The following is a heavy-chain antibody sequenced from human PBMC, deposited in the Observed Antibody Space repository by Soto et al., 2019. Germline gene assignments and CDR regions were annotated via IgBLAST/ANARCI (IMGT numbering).Heavy chain of an antibody. V-gene: IGHV3-74*01. J-gene: IGHJ6*04. D-gene: IGHD3-10*01. CDR1: GFTLSGRS. CDR3: ARGWFGPDV. Sequence: EVQLVESGGGLVQPGGSLRLSCAASGFTLSGRSMHWVRQAPGKGLVWVSGIDNAGTDSTYADSVKGRFTSSRDNAKKILYLQMNSLRVEDTAVYYCARGWFGPDVWGKGTTVTVSS. CDR2: IDNAGTDS.